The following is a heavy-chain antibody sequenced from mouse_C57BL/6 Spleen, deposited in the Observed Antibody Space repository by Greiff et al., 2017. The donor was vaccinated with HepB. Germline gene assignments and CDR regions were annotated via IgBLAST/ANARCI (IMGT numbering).Heavy chain of an antibody. CDR3: ARLSLYYGSSPYYYAMDY. V-gene: IGHV1-81*01. D-gene: IGHD1-1*01. Sequence: VQLQQSGAELARPGASVKLSCKASGYTFTSYGISWVKQRTGQGLEWIGEIYPRSGNTYYNEKFKGKATLTADKSSSTAYMELRSLTSEDSAVYFCARLSLYYGSSPYYYAMDYWGQGTSVTVSS. J-gene: IGHJ4*01. CDR2: IYPRSGNT. CDR1: GYTFTSYG.